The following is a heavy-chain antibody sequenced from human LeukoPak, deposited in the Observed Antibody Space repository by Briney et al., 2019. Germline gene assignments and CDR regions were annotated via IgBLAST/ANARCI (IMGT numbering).Heavy chain of an antibody. V-gene: IGHV3-7*01. Sequence: PGGSLRLSCAASGFTFSSYWMSWVRQAPGKGLEWVANIKQDGSEKYYVDSVKGRFTISRDNAKNSLYLQMNSLRAEDTAVYYCARDRDPRTPVFDYWVQGTLVTVSS. J-gene: IGHJ4*02. CDR3: ARDRDPRTPVFDY. D-gene: IGHD1-14*01. CDR2: IKQDGSEK. CDR1: GFTFSSYW.